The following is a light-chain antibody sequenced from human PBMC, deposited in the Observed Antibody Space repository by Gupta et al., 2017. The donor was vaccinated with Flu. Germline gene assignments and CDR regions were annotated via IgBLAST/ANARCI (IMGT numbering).Light chain of an antibody. CDR1: ALPKKY. J-gene: IGLJ3*02. CDR3: FSTDNSGDHRL. V-gene: IGLV3-10*01. CDR2: EDT. Sequence: SYELTQPPSVSVSPGQTARITCSGDALPKKYAYWYQQKSGQAPVLVIYEDTKRPSGIPARFSGSASGTVASLTISEAQVDDEADYYCFSTDNSGDHRLFGGGTKLTVL.